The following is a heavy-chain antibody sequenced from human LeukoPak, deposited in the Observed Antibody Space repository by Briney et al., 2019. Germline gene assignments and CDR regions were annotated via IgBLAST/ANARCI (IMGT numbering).Heavy chain of an antibody. D-gene: IGHD2-21*02. J-gene: IGHJ4*02. Sequence: ASVKVSCKASGYTFTGYYLHWVRQAPGQGLEWMGWINPNSGGTNYAQKFQGRVTMTRDTSISTAYMELSRLRSDDTAVYYSARDAADIVVVTAMFDYWGQGTLVTVSS. V-gene: IGHV1-2*02. CDR1: GYTFTGYY. CDR3: ARDAADIVVVTAMFDY. CDR2: INPNSGGT.